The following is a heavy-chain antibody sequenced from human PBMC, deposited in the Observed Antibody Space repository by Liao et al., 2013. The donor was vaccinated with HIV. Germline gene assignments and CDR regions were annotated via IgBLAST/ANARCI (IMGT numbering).Heavy chain of an antibody. V-gene: IGHV4-59*08. D-gene: IGHD5-24*01. CDR1: GGSMSSFH. Sequence: QVLLQESGSGLVKPSETLSLTCIVSGGSMSSFHWSWFRQPPGKGLEWIGYISYSGSSKFSPSLKSRVTISIDTSKNQFSLKLSSVTAADTAVYYCAVEMATILLYWGQGTLVTVSS. CDR2: ISYSGSS. CDR3: AVEMATILLY. J-gene: IGHJ4*02.